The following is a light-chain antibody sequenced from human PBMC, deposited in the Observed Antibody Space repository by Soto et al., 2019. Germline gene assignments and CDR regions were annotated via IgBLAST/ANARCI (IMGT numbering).Light chain of an antibody. V-gene: IGLV4-69*01. CDR2: LDSDGSH. J-gene: IGLJ2*01. CDR1: SGHSSYA. Sequence: QPVLTQSPSASASLGASVKLTCTLSSGHSSYAIAWHQQQPEKGPRYLMKLDSDGSHTKGDAIPDRFSGSSSGAERYLTISILQSEDEADYYCQTWGTGIHVVFGGGTKLNLL. CDR3: QTWGTGIHVV.